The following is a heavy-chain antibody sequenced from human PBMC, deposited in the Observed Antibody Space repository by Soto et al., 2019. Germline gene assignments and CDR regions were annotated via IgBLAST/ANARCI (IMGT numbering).Heavy chain of an antibody. CDR3: SRLSRGAPGGSC. Sequence: EVQLVESGGGLVQPGGSLRLSCAASGFSFSSYWMIWARQVPGKGLEWLAKINQAGSEKYYVDSVRGRFTISRDNAKSSVYLQLGSLRAEDTAVYFCSRLSRGAPGGSCWGQGTMVTVSS. CDR2: INQAGSEK. CDR1: GFSFSSYW. V-gene: IGHV3-7*03. J-gene: IGHJ4*02. D-gene: IGHD2-15*01.